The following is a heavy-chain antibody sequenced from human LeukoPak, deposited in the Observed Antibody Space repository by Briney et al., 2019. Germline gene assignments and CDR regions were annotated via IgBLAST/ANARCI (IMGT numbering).Heavy chain of an antibody. V-gene: IGHV3-21*01. CDR2: ISSSSSYI. Sequence: PGGSLRLSCAASGFTFSNYSMNWVRQAPGKGLEWVSSISSSSSYIYYAGSVKGRFTISRDNAKNSLFLHMNSLGAEDAAVYYCAREINLVGAINYWGQGTLVTVSS. CDR1: GFTFSNYS. CDR3: AREINLVGAINY. J-gene: IGHJ4*02. D-gene: IGHD1-26*01.